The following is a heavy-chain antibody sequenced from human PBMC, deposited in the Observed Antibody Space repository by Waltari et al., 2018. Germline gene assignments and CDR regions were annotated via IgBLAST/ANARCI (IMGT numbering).Heavy chain of an antibody. Sequence: QVQLQQWGAGLLKPSETLSLTCAVYGGSFSGYYWSWIRQPPGKGLEWIGEINHSGSTNYNPSLKSRVTISVDTSKNQFSLKLSSVTAADTAVYYCAVVAAPYYFDYWGQGTLVTVSS. J-gene: IGHJ4*02. CDR2: INHSGST. CDR1: GGSFSGYY. CDR3: AVVAAPYYFDY. D-gene: IGHD2-15*01. V-gene: IGHV4-34*01.